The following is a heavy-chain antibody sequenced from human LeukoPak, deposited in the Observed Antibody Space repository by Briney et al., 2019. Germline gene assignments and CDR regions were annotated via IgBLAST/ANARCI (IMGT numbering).Heavy chain of an antibody. J-gene: IGHJ3*02. V-gene: IGHV3-30-3*01. CDR2: ISYDGSDK. CDR3: ARDKGGWDSSALGAFDI. Sequence: PGGSLRLSCAASGFTFSSYAMHCVRQAPAKGRVWVAVISYDGSDKYYADSVKGRFTISRDNSKNTLYLQMNSLRTEDTAVYDCARDKGGWDSSALGAFDIWGQGKIVTVSS. CDR1: GFTFSSYA. D-gene: IGHD3-22*01.